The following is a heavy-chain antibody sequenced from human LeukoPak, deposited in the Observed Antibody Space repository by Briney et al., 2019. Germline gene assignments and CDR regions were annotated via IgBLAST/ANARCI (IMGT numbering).Heavy chain of an antibody. D-gene: IGHD4-11*01. Sequence: ASVKVSCTASGYTFTGYYMHWVRQAPGQGLEWMGWINPNSGGTNYAQKFQGRVTMTRDTSISTAYMELSRLRSDDTAVYYCARDPSDYSNSNWFDPWGQGTLVTVSS. CDR1: GYTFTGYY. CDR3: ARDPSDYSNSNWFDP. V-gene: IGHV1-2*02. CDR2: INPNSGGT. J-gene: IGHJ5*02.